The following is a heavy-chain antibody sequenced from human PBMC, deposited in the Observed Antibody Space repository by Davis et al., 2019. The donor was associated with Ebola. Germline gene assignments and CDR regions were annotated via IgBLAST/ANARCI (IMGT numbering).Heavy chain of an antibody. J-gene: IGHJ5*02. CDR1: GFSFSSYW. V-gene: IGHV3-7*03. CDR2: IKEDGGEK. CDR3: ARESAHGFDP. Sequence: GESLKISCAASGFSFSSYWMSWIRQAPGKGPEWVAIIKEDGGEKYYVDSVKGRFTISRDNAKNSLYLQMNSLRAEDTAVYYCARESAHGFDPWGQGTLVTVSS.